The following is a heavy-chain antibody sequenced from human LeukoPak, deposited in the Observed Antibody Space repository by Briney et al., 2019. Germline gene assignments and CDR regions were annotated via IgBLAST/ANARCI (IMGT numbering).Heavy chain of an antibody. V-gene: IGHV3-23*01. Sequence: GGSLRLSCAASGFTFSSYAMSWVRQAPGKGLEWVSAISGSGGSTYYADSVKGRFTISRDNSKNTLYLQMSSLRAEDTAVYYCAKEITMVRGVKVYYWGQGTLVTVSS. J-gene: IGHJ4*02. CDR2: ISGSGGST. D-gene: IGHD3-10*01. CDR3: AKEITMVRGVKVYY. CDR1: GFTFSSYA.